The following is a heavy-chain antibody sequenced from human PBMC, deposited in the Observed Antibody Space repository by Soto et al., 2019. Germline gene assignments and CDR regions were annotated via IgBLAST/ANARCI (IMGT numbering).Heavy chain of an antibody. D-gene: IGHD2-21*02. CDR1: GAPITSGASS. Sequence: QLQLRESGSGLVKPSQTLSLTCTVSGAPITSGASSWSWIRQPPGKGLEWIGFIYQSGSTHYNPSLQSRVTISVDRSKNHFSLQLTSLTAADTAVYYCARDMSGCSSSDCYLSGWFDPWGPGTLGNVAS. CDR2: IYQSGST. CDR3: ARDMSGCSSSDCYLSGWFDP. V-gene: IGHV4-30-2*01. J-gene: IGHJ5*02.